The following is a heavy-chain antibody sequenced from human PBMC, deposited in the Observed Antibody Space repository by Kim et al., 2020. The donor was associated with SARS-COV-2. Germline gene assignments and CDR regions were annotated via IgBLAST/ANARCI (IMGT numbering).Heavy chain of an antibody. V-gene: IGHV1-2*06. J-gene: IGHJ5*02. CDR1: GYTFTGYY. Sequence: ASVKVSCKASGYTFTGYYMHWVRQAPGQGLEWMGRINPNSGGTNYAQKFQGRVTMTRDTSISTAYMELSRLRSDDTAVYYCARVEVSKGGFGELPFNWFDPWGQGTLVTVSS. CDR3: ARVEVSKGGFGELPFNWFDP. CDR2: INPNSGGT. D-gene: IGHD3-10*01.